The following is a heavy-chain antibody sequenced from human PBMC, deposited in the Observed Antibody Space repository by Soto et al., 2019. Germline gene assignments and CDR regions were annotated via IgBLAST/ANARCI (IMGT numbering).Heavy chain of an antibody. CDR1: GFIYRDHK. CDR3: ARDRSNSWSFDY. D-gene: IGHD6-13*01. J-gene: IGHJ4*02. V-gene: IGHV3-30*03. Sequence: GGALRLSCSAAGFIYRDHKTHSVRQAPGKRLEWVAVISYDGTNKYYADSVKGRFTISRDNSGNTLSLQMNSLGAGDTAVYYCARDRSNSWSFDYWGQRTLVTVSS. CDR2: ISYDGTNK.